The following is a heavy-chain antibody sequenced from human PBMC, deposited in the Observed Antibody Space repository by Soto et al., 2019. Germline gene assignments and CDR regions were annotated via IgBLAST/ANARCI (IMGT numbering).Heavy chain of an antibody. CDR2: IIPIFGTA. V-gene: IGHV1-69*13. Sequence: SGKVSCKASGGTFSSYAISWVRQAPGQGLEWMGGIIPIFGTANYAQKFQGRVTITADESTSTAYMELSTLTSADPAAYYCARVSSSWTNWFDPWGQGTLVTVSS. J-gene: IGHJ5*02. D-gene: IGHD6-13*01. CDR1: GGTFSSYA. CDR3: ARVSSSWTNWFDP.